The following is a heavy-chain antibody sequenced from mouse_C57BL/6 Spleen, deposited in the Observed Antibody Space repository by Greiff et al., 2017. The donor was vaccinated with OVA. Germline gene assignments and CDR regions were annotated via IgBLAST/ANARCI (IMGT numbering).Heavy chain of an antibody. Sequence: VQLQQSGAELVKPGASVKLSCTASGFNIKDYYMHWVKQRTEQGLEWIGRIDPEDGETKYDPKFQGKATITADTSSNTAYLQLSSLTSEDTAVYYCARYIGQLLFFDYWGQGTTLTVSS. CDR2: IDPEDGET. D-gene: IGHD2-14*01. V-gene: IGHV14-2*01. CDR1: GFNIKDYY. CDR3: ARYIGQLLFFDY. J-gene: IGHJ2*01.